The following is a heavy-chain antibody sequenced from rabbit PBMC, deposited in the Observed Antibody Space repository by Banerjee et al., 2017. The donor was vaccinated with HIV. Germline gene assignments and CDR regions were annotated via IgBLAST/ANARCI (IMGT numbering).Heavy chain of an antibody. D-gene: IGHD4-2*01. V-gene: IGHV1S47*01. CDR1: GFDLSSCG. CDR2: IYPDDDNT. CDR3: ARDRDWTLDL. Sequence: QEQLEESGGGLVKPEGSLTLTCKASGFDLSSCGISWVRQAPGKGLEWIGCIYPDDDNTDYASWVNGRFTISLDNAQNTVTLQMTSLTAADTATYFCARDRDWTLDLWGPGTLVTVS. J-gene: IGHJ6*01.